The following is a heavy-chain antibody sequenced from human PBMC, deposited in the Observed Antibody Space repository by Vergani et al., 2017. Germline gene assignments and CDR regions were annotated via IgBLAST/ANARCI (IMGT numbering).Heavy chain of an antibody. D-gene: IGHD6-13*01. CDR3: ARYSSSWPHYFDY. CDR2: IYYSGST. J-gene: IGHJ4*02. Sequence: QVQLQESGPGLVKPSQTLSLTCTVSGGSISSGDYYWSWIRQPSGKGLEWIGYIYYSGSTYYNPSLKSRVTISVDTSKNQFSLKLSSVTAADTAVYYCARYSSSWPHYFDYWGQGTLVTVSS. CDR1: GGSISSGDYY. V-gene: IGHV4-30-4*08.